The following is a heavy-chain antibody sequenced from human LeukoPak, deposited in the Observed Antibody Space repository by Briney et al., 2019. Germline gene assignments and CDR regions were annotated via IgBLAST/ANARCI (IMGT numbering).Heavy chain of an antibody. D-gene: IGHD2-21*02. CDR2: IYPGDSDT. CDR3: ARRAYCGGDCSLDY. CDR1: GYSFSSYW. J-gene: IGHJ4*02. V-gene: IGHV5-51*01. Sequence: GESLKISCKGSGYSFSSYWFGWVRQIPGKGLEWMGIIYPGDSDTRYSPSFQGQVTSSADKSISTAYLQWSGLKASDTAMYYCARRAYCGGDCSLDYWGQGTLVTVSS.